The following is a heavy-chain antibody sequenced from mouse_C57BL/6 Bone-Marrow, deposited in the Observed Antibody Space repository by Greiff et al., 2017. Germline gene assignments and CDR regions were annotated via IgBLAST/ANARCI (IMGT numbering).Heavy chain of an antibody. CDR1: GFTFSSYG. J-gene: IGHJ4*01. CDR2: ISSGGSYT. V-gene: IGHV5-6*02. D-gene: IGHD2-1*01. CDR3: ARRGIYYGNYHYYAMDY. Sequence: EVNLVESGGDLVKPGGSLKLSCAASGFTFSSYGMSWVRQTPDKRLEWVATISSGGSYTYYPDSVKGRFTIPRDNAKNTLYLQMSSLKSEDTAMYYCARRGIYYGNYHYYAMDYWGQGTSVTVSS.